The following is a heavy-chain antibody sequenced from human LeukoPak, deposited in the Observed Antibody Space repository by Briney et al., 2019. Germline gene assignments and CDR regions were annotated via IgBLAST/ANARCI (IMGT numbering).Heavy chain of an antibody. CDR3: AAGPRPYYFYYMAV. V-gene: IGHV4-59*08. CDR1: GGSIKTYY. J-gene: IGHJ6*03. Sequence: SETLSLTCTVSGGSIKTYYWSWSRQSPGKGLEWIGSMSYSGTSNYIPSLKSRVSMTIDISKNQFSLKLTSVTAADTALYFCAAGPRPYYFYYMAVWGTGTTVTVSS. CDR2: MSYSGTS.